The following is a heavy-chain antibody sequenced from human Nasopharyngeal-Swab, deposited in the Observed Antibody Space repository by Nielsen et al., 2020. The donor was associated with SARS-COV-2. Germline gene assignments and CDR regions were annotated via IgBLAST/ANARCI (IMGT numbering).Heavy chain of an antibody. Sequence: GESLKISGAASGFTFSSYAMHWVHQAPGKGLEWVAVISYDGSNKYYADSVKGRFTISRDNSKNTLYLQMNSLRAEDTAVYYCARGVAGYYDSSGRFDYWGQGTLVTVSS. V-gene: IGHV3-30*04. J-gene: IGHJ4*02. CDR2: ISYDGSNK. D-gene: IGHD3-22*01. CDR1: GFTFSSYA. CDR3: ARGVAGYYDSSGRFDY.